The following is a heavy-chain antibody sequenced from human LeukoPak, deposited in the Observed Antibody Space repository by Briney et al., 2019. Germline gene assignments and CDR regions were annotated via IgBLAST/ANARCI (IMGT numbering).Heavy chain of an antibody. CDR3: ARLIRYCSGGSCYFFRIMTYYFDY. Sequence: SETLSLTCTVSGYSISSGYYWGWIRQPPGKGLEWIARISHSGSTYYNPSLKSRVTISVDTSKNQFSLKLSSVTAADTAVYYCARLIRYCSGGSCYFFRIMTYYFDYWGQGTLVTVSS. CDR1: GYSISSGYY. D-gene: IGHD2-15*01. J-gene: IGHJ4*02. V-gene: IGHV4-38-2*02. CDR2: ISHSGST.